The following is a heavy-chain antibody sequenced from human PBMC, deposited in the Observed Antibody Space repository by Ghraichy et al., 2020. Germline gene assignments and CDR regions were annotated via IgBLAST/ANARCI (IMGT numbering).Heavy chain of an antibody. J-gene: IGHJ1*01. CDR2: IYYSGRT. D-gene: IGHD6-19*01. V-gene: IGHV4-39*02. CDR3: ARSWIYSSGCDV. CDR1: GGSISSSSYY. Sequence: SETLSLTCTVSGGSISSSSYYWAWIRQSPGRGLEFIGNIYYSGRTTYNPSLSSRVTISSDTSKSHLSLNLTSVTAADTAFYYCARSWIYSSGCDVWGPGILVTVAS.